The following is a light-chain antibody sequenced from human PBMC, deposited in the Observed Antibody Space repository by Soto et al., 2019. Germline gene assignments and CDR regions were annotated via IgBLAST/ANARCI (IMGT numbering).Light chain of an antibody. CDR2: EVS. J-gene: IGLJ1*01. V-gene: IGLV2-14*01. CDR3: SSYTSSSTPYV. Sequence: QSALTQRASVSGSPGQSITISCTGTSSDVGGYNYVSWYQQHPGKAPKLMIYEVSNRPSGVSNRFSGSKSGNTASLTISGLQAEDEADYYCSSYTSSSTPYVFGTGTKLTVL. CDR1: SSDVGGYNY.